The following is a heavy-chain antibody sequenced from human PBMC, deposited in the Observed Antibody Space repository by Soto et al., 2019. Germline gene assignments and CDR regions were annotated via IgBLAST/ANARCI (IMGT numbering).Heavy chain of an antibody. Sequence: ASVKVSCKASGYTFTSYGISWVRQAPGQGLEWMGWISAYNGNTNYAQKLQGRVTMTTDTSTSTAYMELRSLRSDDTAVYYCARGHVLRFLEWLYDGMDVWGQGTTVTVS. CDR1: GYTFTSYG. J-gene: IGHJ6*02. CDR3: ARGHVLRFLEWLYDGMDV. D-gene: IGHD3-3*01. CDR2: ISAYNGNT. V-gene: IGHV1-18*04.